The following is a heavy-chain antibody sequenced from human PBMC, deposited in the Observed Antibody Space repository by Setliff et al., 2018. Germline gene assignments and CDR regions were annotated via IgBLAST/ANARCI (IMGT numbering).Heavy chain of an antibody. CDR3: GRGFSRIEGWGNWFDP. CDR1: GGSVSNSGFF. J-gene: IGHJ5*02. D-gene: IGHD2-15*01. V-gene: IGHV4-39*01. Sequence: PSETLSLTCTVSGGSVSNSGFFWGWLRQAPGKGLEWIGNNYDSGSSNYNASLKSRLIITRDTSKNQISLKLTSVTAADTAVYYCGRGFSRIEGWGNWFDPWGQGTLVTV. CDR2: NYDSGSS.